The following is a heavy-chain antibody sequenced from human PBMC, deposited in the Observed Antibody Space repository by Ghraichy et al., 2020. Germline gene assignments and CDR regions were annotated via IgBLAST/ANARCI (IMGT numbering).Heavy chain of an antibody. D-gene: IGHD3-10*01. V-gene: IGHV4-59*01. CDR3: ARDAGSGSYYTPFDP. CDR2: IYYSGST. J-gene: IGHJ5*02. CDR1: GGSISSYY. Sequence: SETLSLTCTVSGGSISSYYWSWIRQPPGKGLEWIGYIYYSGSTNYNPSLKSRVTISVDTSKNQFSLKLSSVTAADTAVYYCARDAGSGSYYTPFDPWGQGTLVTVSS.